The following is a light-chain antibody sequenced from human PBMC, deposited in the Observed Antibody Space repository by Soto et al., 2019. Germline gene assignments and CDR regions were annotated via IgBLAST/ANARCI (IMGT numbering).Light chain of an antibody. CDR3: QQYDSYSWT. J-gene: IGKJ1*01. CDR1: QSISSW. CDR2: KAS. V-gene: IGKV1-5*03. Sequence: DIQMTQSPSTLSASVGDRVSITCRVSQSISSWLAWYQQKPGKAPKLLIYKASTLESGVPSRFSGSASGTEFTLSISSLQPDDFATYYCQQYDSYSWTFGQGTTVEIK.